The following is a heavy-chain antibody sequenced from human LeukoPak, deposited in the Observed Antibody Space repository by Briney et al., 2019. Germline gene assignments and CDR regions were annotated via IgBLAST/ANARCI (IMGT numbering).Heavy chain of an antibody. CDR1: GGSFSGYY. Sequence: SETLSLTCAVYGGSFSGYYWSWIRQPPGTGLEWIGEINHSGNTNYNPSIKSRVTISVDTSKNQFSLKLSSATVADTAVYYCARLGYCSGGTCYSVPFDYWGQGTLVTVSS. CDR2: INHSGNT. CDR3: ARLGYCSGGTCYSVPFDY. V-gene: IGHV4-34*01. D-gene: IGHD2-15*01. J-gene: IGHJ4*02.